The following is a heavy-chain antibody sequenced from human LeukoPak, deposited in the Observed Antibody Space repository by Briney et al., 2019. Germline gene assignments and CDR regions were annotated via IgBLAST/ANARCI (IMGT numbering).Heavy chain of an antibody. Sequence: ASVKVSCKASGYTFITYGISWVRQAPGQGLEWMGWISGYNGSTNYAQKFQGRVTMTTDTSTTTANMELRSLTSDDTAVYYCARDIVSAMAVYDAFDVWGQGTMVTVSS. D-gene: IGHD5/OR15-5a*01. CDR3: ARDIVSAMAVYDAFDV. CDR2: ISGYNGST. J-gene: IGHJ3*01. V-gene: IGHV1-18*01. CDR1: GYTFITYG.